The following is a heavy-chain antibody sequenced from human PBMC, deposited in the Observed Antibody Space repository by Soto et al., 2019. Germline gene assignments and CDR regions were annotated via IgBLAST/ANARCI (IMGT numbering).Heavy chain of an antibody. CDR1: GFTLSSYS. J-gene: IGHJ6*02. V-gene: IGHV3-21*01. CDR3: VRERGLSSFYGMDV. CDR2: ISSSSTHI. D-gene: IGHD2-21*02. Sequence: GGSLRLSCAASGFTLSSYSMNWVRQASGKGLEWVASISSSSTHIYYADSVKGRFTISRDNARNSLYLQMNSLRAEDTAVYYCVRERGLSSFYGMDVWGQGTTVTVSS.